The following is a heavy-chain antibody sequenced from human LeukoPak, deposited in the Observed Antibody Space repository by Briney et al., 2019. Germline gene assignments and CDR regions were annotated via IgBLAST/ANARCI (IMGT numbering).Heavy chain of an antibody. CDR3: ARRATTDAFDI. Sequence: PSETLSLTRTVSGGSLSSSRYYWGSIRQPPGKGLEWIGSIYYSGSTYYNPSLKSRVTISVDTSKNQFSLKLSSVTAEDTAVYYCARRATTDAFDIWGQGTMVTVSS. D-gene: IGHD5-24*01. CDR1: GGSLSSSRYY. CDR2: IYYSGST. V-gene: IGHV4-39*07. J-gene: IGHJ3*02.